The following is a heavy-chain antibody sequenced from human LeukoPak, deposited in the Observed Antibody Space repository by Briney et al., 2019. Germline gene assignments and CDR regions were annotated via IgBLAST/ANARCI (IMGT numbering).Heavy chain of an antibody. J-gene: IGHJ4*02. CDR3: AKDGGLLWFGELLSIFY. CDR1: GGSISSGGYY. D-gene: IGHD3-10*01. CDR2: IYHSGST. V-gene: IGHV4-30-2*01. Sequence: NPSQTLSLTCTVSGGSISSGGYYWSWIRQPPGKGLEWIGYIYHSGSTYCNPSLKSRVTISVDTSKNQFSLKLSSVTAADTAVYYCAKDGGLLWFGELLSIFYWGQGTLVTVSS.